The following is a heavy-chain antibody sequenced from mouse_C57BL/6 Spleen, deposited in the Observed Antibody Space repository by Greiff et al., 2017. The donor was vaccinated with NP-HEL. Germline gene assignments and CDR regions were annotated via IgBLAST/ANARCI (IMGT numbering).Heavy chain of an antibody. CDR3: ARRSPAYGSSRDY. CDR2: IDPSDSYT. D-gene: IGHD1-1*01. CDR1: GYTFTSYW. V-gene: IGHV1-50*01. J-gene: IGHJ2*01. Sequence: QVQLQQPGAELVKPGASVKLSCKASGYTFTSYWMQWVKQRPGQGLEWIGEIDPSDSYTNYNQKFKGKATLTVDTSSSTAYMQLSSLTSEDSAVYYCARRSPAYGSSRDYWGQGTTLTVSS.